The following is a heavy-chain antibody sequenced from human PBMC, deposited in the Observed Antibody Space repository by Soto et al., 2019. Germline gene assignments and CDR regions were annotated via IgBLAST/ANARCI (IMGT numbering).Heavy chain of an antibody. J-gene: IGHJ4*02. CDR2: IYYSGST. CDR3: ARQVGGWAPWYFDY. CDR1: GGSISSYY. D-gene: IGHD6-19*01. V-gene: IGHV4-59*08. Sequence: PSETLSLTCTVSGGSISSYYWIWIRQPPGKGLEWIGYIYYSGSTNYNPSLKSRVTISVDTSKNQFSLKLSSVTAADTAVYYCARQVGGWAPWYFDYWGQGTLVTVSS.